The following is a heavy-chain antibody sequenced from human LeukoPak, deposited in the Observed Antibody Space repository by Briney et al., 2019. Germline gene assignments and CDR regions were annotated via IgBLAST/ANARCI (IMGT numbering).Heavy chain of an antibody. CDR1: GYSLTTHG. CDR3: ARHPAFDI. CDR2: INPNSGDT. V-gene: IGHV1-2*02. J-gene: IGHJ3*02. Sequence: GASVKVSCKASGYSLTTHGITWVRQAPGQGLEWMGWINPNSGDTNYAQKFQGRVTVTRDTSISTAYMELTRLRSDDTAVYYCARHPAFDIWGQGTMVIVS.